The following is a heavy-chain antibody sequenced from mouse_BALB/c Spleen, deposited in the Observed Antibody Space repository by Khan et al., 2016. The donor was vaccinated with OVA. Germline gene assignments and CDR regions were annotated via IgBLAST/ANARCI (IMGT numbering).Heavy chain of an antibody. CDR2: IWGGGST. V-gene: IGHV2-6-5*01. J-gene: IGHJ4*01. CDR1: GFSLSDYG. Sequence: QVQLKESGPGLVAPSQNLSITCTVSGFSLSDYGVSLIRQPPGQGLEWLGVIWGGGSTNYNSALKSRLSISKDNSKTQVFLKMSSLQSADTALFYGAKGIWSYYYTLDYWGQGTSVTVSS. CDR3: AKGIWSYYYTLDY.